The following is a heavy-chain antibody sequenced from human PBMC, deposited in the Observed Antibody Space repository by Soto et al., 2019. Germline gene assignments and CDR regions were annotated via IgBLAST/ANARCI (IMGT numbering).Heavy chain of an antibody. Sequence: EVQLLESGGGLVQPGGSLRLSCAASGFTFSSYAMSWVRQAPGKGLEWVSAISGSGGSTYYADSVKGRFTISRDNSKNALYQQMNSLRAEDTAVYYCGKGWGRGSSKLYDAFDIWGQGTMVTVSS. CDR1: GFTFSSYA. V-gene: IGHV3-23*01. CDR3: GKGWGRGSSKLYDAFDI. D-gene: IGHD6-13*01. CDR2: ISGSGGST. J-gene: IGHJ3*02.